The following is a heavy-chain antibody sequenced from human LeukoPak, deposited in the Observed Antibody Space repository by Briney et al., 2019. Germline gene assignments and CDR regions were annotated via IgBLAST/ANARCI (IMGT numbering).Heavy chain of an antibody. V-gene: IGHV3-23*01. Sequence: GGSLRLSCAASGFTFSSYGMSWVRQAPGKGLEWVSAISGSGGSTYYADSVKGRFTISRDNSKNTVSLQMNSLRAEDTAVYYCAGDGWHGLFTYWGQGTLVTVSS. D-gene: IGHD5-24*01. CDR1: GFTFSSYG. CDR3: AGDGWHGLFTY. J-gene: IGHJ4*02. CDR2: ISGSGGST.